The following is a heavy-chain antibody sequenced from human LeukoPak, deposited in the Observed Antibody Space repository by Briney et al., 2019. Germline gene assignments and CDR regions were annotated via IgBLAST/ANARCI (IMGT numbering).Heavy chain of an antibody. D-gene: IGHD4-17*01. J-gene: IGHJ4*02. V-gene: IGHV3-21*01. CDR3: ARAGGDYVGDYFDY. CDR2: ISSSSSYI. Sequence: KPGGSLRLSCAASGFTFSSYSMNWVRQAPGKGLEWVSSISSSSSYIYYADSVKGRFTISRDNAKNSLYLQMNSLRAEDMAVYYCARAGGDYVGDYFDYWGQGTLVTVSS. CDR1: GFTFSSYS.